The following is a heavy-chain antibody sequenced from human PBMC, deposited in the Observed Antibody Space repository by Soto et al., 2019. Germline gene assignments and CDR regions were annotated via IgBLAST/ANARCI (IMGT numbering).Heavy chain of an antibody. Sequence: PGGSLRLSCAASGFTFSSYAMSWVRQAPGKELEWVSAISGSGGSTYYADYVKGRFTISRDNSKNTLYLQMNSLRAEDTAVYYCATTSTKVVPAAIWSCYMDVWGKGTTVTVSS. D-gene: IGHD2-2*01. CDR3: ATTSTKVVPAAIWSCYMDV. CDR2: ISGSGGST. J-gene: IGHJ6*03. CDR1: GFTFSSYA. V-gene: IGHV3-23*01.